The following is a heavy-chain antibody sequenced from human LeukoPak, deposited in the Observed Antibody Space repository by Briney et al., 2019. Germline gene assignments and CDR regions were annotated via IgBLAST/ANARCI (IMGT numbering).Heavy chain of an antibody. CDR2: ITSSGTYI. J-gene: IGHJ6*03. Sequence: GGSLRLSCATSGFTFNNYNMNWVRQAPGRALEWVSSITSSGTYIFYADSVKGRFTISRDNAKNSLYLQMNSLGPEDTAVYYCARDPYSGNYGNYYYYYMDVWGKGTTVTVSS. D-gene: IGHD1-26*01. CDR1: GFTFNNYN. CDR3: ARDPYSGNYGNYYYYYMDV. V-gene: IGHV3-21*01.